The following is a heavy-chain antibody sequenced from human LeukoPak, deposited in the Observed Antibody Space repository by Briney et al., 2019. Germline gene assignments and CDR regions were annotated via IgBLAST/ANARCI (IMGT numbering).Heavy chain of an antibody. CDR1: GFTFSSYA. J-gene: IGHJ3*02. CDR2: ISGIGGST. Sequence: GGSLRLSCAASGFTFSSYAMSWVRQAPGKGLEWVSAISGIGGSTYYADSVKGRFTISRDNSKNTLYLQTNSLRAEDTAVYYCAKGGYYLGDAFDIWGQGTMVTVSS. V-gene: IGHV3-23*01. CDR3: AKGGYYLGDAFDI. D-gene: IGHD3-22*01.